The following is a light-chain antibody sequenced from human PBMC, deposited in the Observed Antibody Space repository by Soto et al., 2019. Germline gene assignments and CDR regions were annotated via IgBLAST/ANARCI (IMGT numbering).Light chain of an antibody. CDR1: QSVSSY. CDR3: QLRSNWPPYT. Sequence: EIVLTQSPATLSLSPGERATLSCRASQSVSSYLAWYQQKPGQAPRILIYDASKRATGLPARFSGSGSGTDFPLTISSLEPEDFAVYYCQLRSNWPPYTFGQGTKLEI. V-gene: IGKV3-11*01. CDR2: DAS. J-gene: IGKJ2*01.